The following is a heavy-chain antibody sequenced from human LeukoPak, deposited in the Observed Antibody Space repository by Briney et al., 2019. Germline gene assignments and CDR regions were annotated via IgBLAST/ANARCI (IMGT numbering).Heavy chain of an antibody. CDR2: INHSGST. CDR1: GGSFSGYY. CDR3: ARSGRGNSAGFDC. Sequence: PSETLSLTCAVYGGSFSGYYWSWIRQPPGKGLEWIGEINHSGSTNYNPSLKSRGTISVDTSNNQFSLKLTSVTAADTAVYYCARSGRGNSAGFDCWGQGTLVTVSS. D-gene: IGHD3-10*01. J-gene: IGHJ4*02. V-gene: IGHV4-34*01.